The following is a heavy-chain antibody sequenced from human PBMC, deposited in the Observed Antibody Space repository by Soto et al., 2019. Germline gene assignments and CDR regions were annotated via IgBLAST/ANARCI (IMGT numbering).Heavy chain of an antibody. D-gene: IGHD1-26*01. Sequence: QVQLQESGPGLVKPSETLSLTCTVSSRSVSGSVSSGSYYWTWIRQPPGKGLEWIGYIYYNGSTYYNPSLKSRVTISADTSKNQFSLKLSSVTAADTAVYYCARGRIAGACFFDDWGQGTLVSVSS. CDR1: SRSVSGSVSSGSYY. V-gene: IGHV4-61*01. CDR2: IYYNGST. CDR3: ARGRIAGACFFDD. J-gene: IGHJ4*02.